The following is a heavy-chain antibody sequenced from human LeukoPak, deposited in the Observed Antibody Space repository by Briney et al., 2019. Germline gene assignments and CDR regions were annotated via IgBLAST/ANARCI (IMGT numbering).Heavy chain of an antibody. CDR3: ARGDYYGSGSYYHDAFDI. D-gene: IGHD3-10*01. J-gene: IGHJ3*02. CDR2: ISGSGGST. V-gene: IGHV3-23*01. CDR1: GFTFSNYA. Sequence: PGGSLRLSCAASGFTFSNYAMNWVRQAPGKGLEWVSAISGSGGSTYYADSVKGRFTISRDNSKNTLYLQMNSLRAEDTAVYYCARGDYYGSGSYYHDAFDIWGQGTMVTVSS.